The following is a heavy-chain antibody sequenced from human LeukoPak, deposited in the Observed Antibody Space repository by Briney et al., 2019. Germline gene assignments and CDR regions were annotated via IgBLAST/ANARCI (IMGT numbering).Heavy chain of an antibody. CDR2: IYSGGST. CDR1: GFTVSSNY. CDR3: ARGIPSKRDGLYYFDY. J-gene: IGHJ4*02. Sequence: GGSLRLSCAASGFTVSSNYMSWVRQAPGKGLEWVSVIYSGGSTYYADSVKGRFTISRDNSKNTLYLQMNSLRAEDTAVYYCARGIPSKRDGLYYFDYWGQGTLVTVSS. D-gene: IGHD5-24*01. V-gene: IGHV3-66*01.